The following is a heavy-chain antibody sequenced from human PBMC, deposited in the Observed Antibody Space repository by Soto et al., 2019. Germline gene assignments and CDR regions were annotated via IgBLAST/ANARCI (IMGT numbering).Heavy chain of an antibody. V-gene: IGHV3-21*01. CDR2: ISTGGAYM. Sequence: EVQLVESGGGLVKAGGSLRLFCTASGFTFRNYNMNWVRQAPGKGLEWVSSISTGGAYMFYADSVKGRFTISRDNAQKSLVLQIDSPRAEDTAVYYCARDIAAPGGDYFDSWGQGTLVTVSS. CDR3: ARDIAAPGGDYFDS. D-gene: IGHD2-21*01. J-gene: IGHJ4*02. CDR1: GFTFRNYN.